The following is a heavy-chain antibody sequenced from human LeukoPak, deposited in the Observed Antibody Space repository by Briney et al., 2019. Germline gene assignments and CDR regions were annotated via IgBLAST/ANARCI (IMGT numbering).Heavy chain of an antibody. CDR1: GFTVSSNY. J-gene: IGHJ3*02. D-gene: IGHD3-22*01. CDR3: ARDYYDSSGYYYDAFDI. CDR2: IYSGGST. V-gene: IGHV3-66*01. Sequence: GGSLRLSCAASGFTVSSNYMSWVRQAPGKGLEWVSVIYSGGSTYYADSVKGRFTISRDNSKNTLYPQMNSLRAEDTAVYYCARDYYDSSGYYYDAFDIWGQGTMVTVSS.